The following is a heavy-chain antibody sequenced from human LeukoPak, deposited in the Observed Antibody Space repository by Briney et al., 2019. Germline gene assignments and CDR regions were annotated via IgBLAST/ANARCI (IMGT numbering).Heavy chain of an antibody. Sequence: SETLSLTCAVYGGSFSGYYWSWIRQPPGKGLEWIGEINHSGSTNYNPSLKSRVTISVDTSKNPFSLKLSSVTAADTAVYYCARGGRRLLWFGELFQNNWFDPWGQGTLVTVSS. V-gene: IGHV4-34*01. CDR1: GGSFSGYY. CDR2: INHSGST. CDR3: ARGGRRLLWFGELFQNNWFDP. D-gene: IGHD3-10*01. J-gene: IGHJ5*02.